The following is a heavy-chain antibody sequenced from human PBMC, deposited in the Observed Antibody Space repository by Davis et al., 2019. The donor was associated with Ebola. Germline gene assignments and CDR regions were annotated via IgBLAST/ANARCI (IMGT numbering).Heavy chain of an antibody. CDR3: ARGLFSRGRDY. J-gene: IGHJ4*02. V-gene: IGHV3-53*01. D-gene: IGHD6-13*01. CDR1: GFTVSSNY. CDR2: IYSGGST. Sequence: GESLKISCAASGFTVSSNYMSWVRQAPGKGLERVSVIYSGGSTYYADSVKGRFTISRDNSKNTLYLQMNSLRAEDTAVYYCARGLFSRGRDYWGQGTLVTVSS.